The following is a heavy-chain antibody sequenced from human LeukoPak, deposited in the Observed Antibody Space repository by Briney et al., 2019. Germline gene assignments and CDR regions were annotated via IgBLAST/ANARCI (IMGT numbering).Heavy chain of an antibody. D-gene: IGHD3-3*01. CDR1: GGSFSGYY. CDR2: INHSGST. CDR3: AKDHLYYDFWSGYPFFDY. V-gene: IGHV4-34*01. J-gene: IGHJ4*02. Sequence: PSETLSLTCAAYGGSFSGYYWSWIRQPPGKGLEWIGEINHSGSTNYNPSLKSRVTISVDTSKNQFSLKLSSVTAADTAVYYCAKDHLYYDFWSGYPFFDYWGQGTLVTVSS.